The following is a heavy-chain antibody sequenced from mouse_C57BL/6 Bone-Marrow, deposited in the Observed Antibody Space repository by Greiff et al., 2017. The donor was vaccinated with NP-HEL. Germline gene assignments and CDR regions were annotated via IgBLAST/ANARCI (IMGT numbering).Heavy chain of an antibody. CDR1: GYTFTSYS. CDR2: INPSSGYT. J-gene: IGHJ3*01. CDR3: ARSHYYGSSYPFAY. V-gene: IGHV1-4*01. Sequence: VQLQQSGAELARPGASVKMSCKASGYTFTSYSMHWVKQRPGQGLEWIGYINPSSGYTKYNQKFKDKATLTVDKSSSTAYMQLSSLTSEDSAVYYCARSHYYGSSYPFAYWGQGTLVTVSA. D-gene: IGHD1-1*01.